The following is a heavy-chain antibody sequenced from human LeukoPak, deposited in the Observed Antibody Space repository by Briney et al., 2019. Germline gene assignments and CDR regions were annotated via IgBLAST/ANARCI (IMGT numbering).Heavy chain of an antibody. Sequence: SDTLSLTCTVAGGPISSYYWTWIRQPAGKGLEWIGRIYTSGSTNYNPSLKSRVPMSVDTSKNQFSLKLSSVTAADTAVYYCARDAGVAVAGTMYAFDIWGQGTMVTVSS. CDR1: GGPISSYY. D-gene: IGHD6-19*01. CDR3: ARDAGVAVAGTMYAFDI. CDR2: IYTSGST. V-gene: IGHV4-4*07. J-gene: IGHJ3*02.